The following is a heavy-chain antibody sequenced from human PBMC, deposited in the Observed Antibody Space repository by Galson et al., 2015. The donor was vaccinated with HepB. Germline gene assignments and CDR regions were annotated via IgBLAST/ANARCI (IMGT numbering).Heavy chain of an antibody. V-gene: IGHV1-69*04. D-gene: IGHD4-17*01. J-gene: IGHJ5*02. Sequence: SCKASGGTFSSYAISWVRQAPGQGLEWMGRLIPILGIANYAQKFQGRVTITADKSTSTAYMEPSSLRSEDTAVYYCAGEGYGWFDPWGQGTLVTVSS. CDR3: AGEGYGWFDP. CDR2: LIPILGIA. CDR1: GGTFSSYA.